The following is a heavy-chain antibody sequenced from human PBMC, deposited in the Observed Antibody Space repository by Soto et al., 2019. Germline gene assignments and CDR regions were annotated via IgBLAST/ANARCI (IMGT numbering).Heavy chain of an antibody. CDR2: ILYSCTT. J-gene: IGHJ4*02. CDR3: ARLGWGIGESVY. Sequence: QLQLQESGPGLVKSSETLSLTCTVSGGSISKSNYFWGWIRQAPGKGLEWIASILYSCTTSYNSPLKSPVGVSVDTTKKQLSLELNAVTAADTAVYYCARLGWGIGESVYWVQGTLGTVSS. V-gene: IGHV4-39*01. CDR1: GGSISKSNYF. D-gene: IGHD4-17*01.